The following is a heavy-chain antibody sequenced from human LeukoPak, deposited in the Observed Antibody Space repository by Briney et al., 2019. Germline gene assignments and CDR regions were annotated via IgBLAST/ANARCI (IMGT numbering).Heavy chain of an antibody. CDR2: ISGSGGST. J-gene: IGHJ3*02. CDR1: GFTFSRYA. V-gene: IGHV3-23*01. D-gene: IGHD2-15*01. CDR3: AKDRACSGGSCYLPDAFHI. Sequence: PGGSLRLSCAASGFTFSRYAMGWGRQAPGKGVEGVPAISGSGGSTYYAGSGKGRFTISRDNSKNALYLQLNSLRPEDTAVYYCAKDRACSGGSCYLPDAFHIWGQGTMVTVSS.